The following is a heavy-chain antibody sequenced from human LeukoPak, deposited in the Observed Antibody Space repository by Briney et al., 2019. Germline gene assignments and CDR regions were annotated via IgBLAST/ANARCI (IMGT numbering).Heavy chain of an antibody. D-gene: IGHD6-13*01. V-gene: IGHV4-39*07. CDR3: AIVSRIAAVQNWFDP. Sequence: SETLSLTCTASGDSIISINYFWGWIRQPPGKGLEWIGSIYYSGNTYYNPSLRGRVTISVDTSKNQFSLKLSSVTAADTAVYYCAIVSRIAAVQNWFDPWGQGTLVTVSS. CDR1: GDSIISINYF. CDR2: IYYSGNT. J-gene: IGHJ5*02.